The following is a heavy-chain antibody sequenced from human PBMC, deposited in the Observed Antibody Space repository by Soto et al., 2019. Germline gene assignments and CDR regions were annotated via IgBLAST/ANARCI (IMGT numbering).Heavy chain of an antibody. V-gene: IGHV1-46*01. CDR2: VNPSGGHT. CDR1: GDTFTDYY. J-gene: IGHJ4*02. D-gene: IGHD2-21*02. Sequence: QVQLVQSGAEVKKPGASVKVSCKASGDTFTDYYIHWVRQAPGQGLEWMGTVNPSGGHTTYAQHFRGRMTMTRDTSTSTLYMEVTSLTSEDTAIYYCARGGHVVVVTAALDYWGQGTLVTVSS. CDR3: ARGGHVVVVTAALDY.